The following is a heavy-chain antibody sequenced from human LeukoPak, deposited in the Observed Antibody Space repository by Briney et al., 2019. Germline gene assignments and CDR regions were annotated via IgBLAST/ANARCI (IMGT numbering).Heavy chain of an antibody. J-gene: IGHJ4*02. CDR1: GFTFSSYG. CDR2: ISGSGGST. CDR3: ATPGQWLVRGYFDY. D-gene: IGHD6-19*01. V-gene: IGHV3-23*01. Sequence: GGSLRLSCAASGFTFSSYGMSWVRQAPGKVLEWVSAISGSGGSTYYADSVKGRFTISRDNSKNTLYLQMNSLRAEDTAVYYCATPGQWLVRGYFDYWGQGTLVTVSS.